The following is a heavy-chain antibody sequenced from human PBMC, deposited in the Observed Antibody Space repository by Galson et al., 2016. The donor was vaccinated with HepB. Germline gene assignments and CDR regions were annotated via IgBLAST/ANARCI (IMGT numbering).Heavy chain of an antibody. CDR3: ARGRLLWFGESRGRSEDHFDY. V-gene: IGHV1-3*01. Sequence: SVKVSCKASGYSLTTYSIHWLRQAPGQRLEWMAWINSGNGNTKFSQKFQSRVIITRDTSASTVYMELSSLRSEDTAVYFCARGRLLWFGESRGRSEDHFDYWGQGTLVTVSS. CDR1: GYSLTTYS. D-gene: IGHD3-10*01. J-gene: IGHJ4*02. CDR2: INSGNGNT.